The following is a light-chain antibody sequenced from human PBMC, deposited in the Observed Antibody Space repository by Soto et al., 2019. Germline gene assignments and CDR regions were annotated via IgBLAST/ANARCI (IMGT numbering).Light chain of an antibody. V-gene: IGKV3-15*01. CDR2: GAS. CDR1: QSVGSN. J-gene: IGKJ3*01. Sequence: EIVMTQSPATLSVSPGERATLSCRASQSVGSNLAWYQQKPGQAPRLLIYGASTRATAIPARFSGSGSGTEFTLTISSLQSEDFAVYYCQQYNNWPDFTFGPGTKVDVK. CDR3: QQYNNWPDFT.